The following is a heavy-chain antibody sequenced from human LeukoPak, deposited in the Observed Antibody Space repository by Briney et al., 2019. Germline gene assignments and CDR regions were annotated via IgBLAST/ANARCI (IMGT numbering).Heavy chain of an antibody. V-gene: IGHV3-21*01. J-gene: IGHJ4*02. Sequence: GGSLRLSCAASGFTFSSYSMNWVRQAPGKGLEWVSSISPPSTYIYYADSVKGRFTISGDNAKNSLYLQMNSLRAEDTAVYYCAREKSAGDTAMVHFDYWGQGTLVTVSS. D-gene: IGHD5-18*01. CDR3: AREKSAGDTAMVHFDY. CDR2: ISPPSTYI. CDR1: GFTFSSYS.